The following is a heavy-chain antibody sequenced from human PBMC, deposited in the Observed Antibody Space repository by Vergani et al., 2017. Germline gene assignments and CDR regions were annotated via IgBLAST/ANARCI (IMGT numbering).Heavy chain of an antibody. CDR3: ARDGTDIXVSSSDYSHLLYN. V-gene: IGHV3-30*03. J-gene: IGHJ4*02. CDR2: ISKVGTHD. CDR1: GFGFKNFA. D-gene: IGHD3-22*01. Sequence: QVSLVESGGGVVQPGRSLTLTCSASGFGFKNFAMHWVRQAPGKGLEWVATISKVGTHDYYEPSVRGRFAVSRDNFKNTMYLQMDRLTTDDTAVYFCARDGTDIXVSSSDYSHLLYNWGQGILVTVSS.